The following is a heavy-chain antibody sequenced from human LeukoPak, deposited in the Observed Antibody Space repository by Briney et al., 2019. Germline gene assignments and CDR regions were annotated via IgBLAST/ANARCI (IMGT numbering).Heavy chain of an antibody. V-gene: IGHV1-46*01. CDR2: INPSGGST. Sequence: GASVKVSCKASGYTFTSYYMHWVRQAPGQGLEWMGIINPSGGSTSYAQKFQGRVTMTRDTSTSTVYMELSRLRSDDTAVYYCARVSIYYDSSPGLFDYWGQGTLVTVSS. CDR3: ARVSIYYDSSPGLFDY. J-gene: IGHJ4*02. D-gene: IGHD3-22*01. CDR1: GYTFTSYY.